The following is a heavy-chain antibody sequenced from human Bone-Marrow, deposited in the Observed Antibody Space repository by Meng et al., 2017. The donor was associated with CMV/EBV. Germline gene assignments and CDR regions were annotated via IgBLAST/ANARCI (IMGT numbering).Heavy chain of an antibody. J-gene: IGHJ4*02. Sequence: AGSGFTFSSYAMHWVRQAPGRGLEYLSGISSTGGVTYYASSVKGRFTISRDNSKTTLFLQMGSLRAEDMAVYYCTRDSSNFYYFDQWGQGTLVTVSS. CDR2: ISSTGGVT. CDR1: GFTFSSYA. CDR3: TRDSSNFYYFDQ. D-gene: IGHD4-11*01. V-gene: IGHV3-64*01.